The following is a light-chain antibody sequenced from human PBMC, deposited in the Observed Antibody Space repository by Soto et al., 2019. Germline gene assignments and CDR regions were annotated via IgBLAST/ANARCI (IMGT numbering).Light chain of an antibody. CDR2: NVR. CDR3: SSYTRSSTVV. Sequence: QSALTQPASVSGSPGQSITISCTGTSSDVGGYDYVSWYQQHPGKAPKLMIYNVRNRPSGVSNRFSGSKAGNTASLTLSGLQAEDEAAYYCSSYTRSSTVVFGGGTKVTVL. CDR1: SSDVGGYDY. V-gene: IGLV2-14*01. J-gene: IGLJ2*01.